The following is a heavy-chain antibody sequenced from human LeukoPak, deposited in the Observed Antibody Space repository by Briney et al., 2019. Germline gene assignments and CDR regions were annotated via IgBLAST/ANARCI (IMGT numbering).Heavy chain of an antibody. J-gene: IGHJ5*02. V-gene: IGHV3-30*04. Sequence: GGSLRLSCAASGLTFSSYAMHWVRQAPGKGLEWVAVISYDGSNKYYADSVKGRFTISRDNSKNTLYLQMNSLRAEDTAVYYCARKDWFDPWGQGTLVTVSS. CDR2: ISYDGSNK. CDR3: ARKDWFDP. CDR1: GLTFSSYA.